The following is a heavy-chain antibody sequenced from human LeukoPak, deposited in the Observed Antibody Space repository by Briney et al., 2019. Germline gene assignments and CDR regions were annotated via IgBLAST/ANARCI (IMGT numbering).Heavy chain of an antibody. Sequence: GESLKISCKGSGYSFTSYWIGWVRQMPGKGLEWMGIIYPGDSDTRYSPSFQGQVTISADKSISTDYLQWSSLKASDTALYYCARQGLTYYDFWSGPNNWFDPWGQGTLVTVSS. V-gene: IGHV5-51*01. J-gene: IGHJ5*02. D-gene: IGHD3-3*01. CDR2: IYPGDSDT. CDR1: GYSFTSYW. CDR3: ARQGLTYYDFWSGPNNWFDP.